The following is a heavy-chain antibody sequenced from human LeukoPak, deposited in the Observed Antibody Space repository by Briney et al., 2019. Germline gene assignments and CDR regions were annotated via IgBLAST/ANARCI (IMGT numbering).Heavy chain of an antibody. J-gene: IGHJ4*02. Sequence: SETLSLTCSVSGGSISLSYYYWGWIRQPPGKALEWIGSVYYSGTTSYNPSLKSRVTISVDTSKNQFSLKLSSVTAADTAVYYCASFSGIRYSGYDRPSSPHYFDYWGQGTLVTVSS. CDR1: GGSISLSYYY. CDR3: ASFSGIRYSGYDRPSSPHYFDY. CDR2: VYYSGTT. V-gene: IGHV4-39*01. D-gene: IGHD5-12*01.